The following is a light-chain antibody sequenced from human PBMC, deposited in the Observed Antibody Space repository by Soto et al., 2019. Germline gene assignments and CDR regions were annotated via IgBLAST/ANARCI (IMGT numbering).Light chain of an antibody. V-gene: IGLV2-23*01. J-gene: IGLJ2*01. CDR3: CSFALRSTLI. CDR2: EGG. Sequence: QSVLTQPASVSGSPGQSITISCTGTSSDVGNYNLVSWYQQYPGKAPKLMIYEGGKRPSGVSNRFPGSKSGNTASLTISGLQAEDEADYYCCSFALRSTLIFGGGTKVTVL. CDR1: SSDVGNYNL.